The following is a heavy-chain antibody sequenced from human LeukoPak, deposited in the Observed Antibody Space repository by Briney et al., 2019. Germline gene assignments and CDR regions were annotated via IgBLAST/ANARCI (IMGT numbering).Heavy chain of an antibody. J-gene: IGHJ4*02. V-gene: IGHV4-59*01. D-gene: IGHD2-21*01. CDR3: ARVTRDYPPSFDY. Sequence: SETLSLTCTVSGGSISSYYWSWIRQPPGKGLEWIGYIYYSGSTNYNPSLKSRVTISVDTSKNQFSLKLSSVTAADTAVYYCARVTRDYPPSFDYWGQGTLVTVSS. CDR1: GGSISSYY. CDR2: IYYSGST.